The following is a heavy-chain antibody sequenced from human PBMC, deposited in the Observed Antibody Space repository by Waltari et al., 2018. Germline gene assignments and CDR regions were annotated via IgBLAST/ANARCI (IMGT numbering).Heavy chain of an antibody. CDR3: ARLDYYDFWSGTPGAAFDI. CDR2: IYYSGST. Sequence: QVQLQESGPGLVKPSETLSLTCTVSGGSISSYYWSWIRQPPGKGLEWIGYIYYSGSTNYNPSLKSRVTISVDTSKNQFSLKLSSVTAADTAVYYCARLDYYDFWSGTPGAAFDIWGQGTMVTVSS. D-gene: IGHD3-3*01. CDR1: GGSISSYY. J-gene: IGHJ3*02. V-gene: IGHV4-59*08.